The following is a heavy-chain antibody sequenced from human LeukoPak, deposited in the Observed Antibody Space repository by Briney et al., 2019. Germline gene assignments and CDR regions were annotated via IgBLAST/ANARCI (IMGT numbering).Heavy chain of an antibody. Sequence: SSETLSLTCTVSGVSISSYYWSWIRQPAGKGLEWIGRIHTSGATNYNPSLKSRVTMSLDASKNQFSLELNSVTPADTAVYYCARGGNYWPQWWFDPWGRGTLVSVSS. V-gene: IGHV4-4*07. CDR1: GVSISSYY. CDR3: ARGGNYWPQWWFDP. CDR2: IHTSGAT. D-gene: IGHD1-26*01. J-gene: IGHJ5*02.